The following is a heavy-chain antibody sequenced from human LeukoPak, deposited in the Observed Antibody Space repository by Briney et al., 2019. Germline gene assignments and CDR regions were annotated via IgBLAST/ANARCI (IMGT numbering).Heavy chain of an antibody. D-gene: IGHD2-21*01. Sequence: GGSLRLSCAASGFTLSSYAMSWVRQAPGKGLEWVSAISGSGGSTYYADSVRGRFTISRDNSKNTLYLQMNSLRAEDTAVYYCAKGPLNCGGDCYPSYNWFDPWGQGTQVTVSS. V-gene: IGHV3-23*01. J-gene: IGHJ5*02. CDR3: AKGPLNCGGDCYPSYNWFDP. CDR1: GFTLSSYA. CDR2: ISGSGGST.